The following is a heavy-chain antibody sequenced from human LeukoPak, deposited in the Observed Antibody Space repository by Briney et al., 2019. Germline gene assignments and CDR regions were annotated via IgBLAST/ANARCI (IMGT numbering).Heavy chain of an antibody. V-gene: IGHV3-7*01. J-gene: IGHJ6*02. CDR1: GFIFSAYW. Sequence: SGGSLRLSCAASGFIFSAYWVTWVRQAPGKGLEWVANMYQDGSEKYYVGSVQGRFTISRDNANASVFLKLSSLRAEDTGVYYCARAEVEGSWSTFHYFYGMDVWGQGTTVTVSS. CDR3: ARAEVEGSWSTFHYFYGMDV. D-gene: IGHD6-13*01. CDR2: MYQDGSEK.